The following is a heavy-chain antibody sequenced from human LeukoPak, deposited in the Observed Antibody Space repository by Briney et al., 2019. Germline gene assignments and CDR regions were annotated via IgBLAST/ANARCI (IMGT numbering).Heavy chain of an antibody. CDR3: GRGLYYGSGSSMVCY. Sequence: PSETLSLTCTVSGGSVSSGSYYWRWIRQPPGKGLEWIGYIYYSGSTNYNPSLKGRVTISVDTSRNQFSLKLSSVTAADTAVYCGGRGLYYGSGSSMVCYWGQGTLVTVSS. D-gene: IGHD3-10*01. CDR2: IYYSGST. CDR1: GGSVSSGSYY. V-gene: IGHV4-61*01. J-gene: IGHJ4*02.